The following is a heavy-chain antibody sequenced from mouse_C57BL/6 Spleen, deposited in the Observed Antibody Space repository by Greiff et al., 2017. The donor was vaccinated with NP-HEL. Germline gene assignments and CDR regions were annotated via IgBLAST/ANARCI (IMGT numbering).Heavy chain of an antibody. CDR1: GFSLTSYG. Sequence: VQRVESGPGLVQPSQSLSITCTVSGFSLTSYGVHWVRQSPGKGLEWLGVIWSGGSTDYNAAFISRLSISKDNSKSQVFFKMNSLQADDTAIYYCARNSPQAMDYWGQGTSVTVSS. J-gene: IGHJ4*01. V-gene: IGHV2-2*01. CDR2: IWSGGST. CDR3: ARNSPQAMDY.